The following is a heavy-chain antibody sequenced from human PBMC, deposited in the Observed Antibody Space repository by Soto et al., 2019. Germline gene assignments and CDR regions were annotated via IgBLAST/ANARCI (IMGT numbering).Heavy chain of an antibody. Sequence: PGGSLRLSCAASGFTFSSYEMNWVRQAPGKGLEWVSYISGSGITIYYTDSVKGRFTISRDNAKDSLYLQMNSLRAEDTAVYYCARQGWVQGFDYWGQGTLVTVSS. CDR2: ISGSGITI. J-gene: IGHJ4*02. V-gene: IGHV3-48*03. CDR1: GFTFSSYE. CDR3: ARQGWVQGFDY. D-gene: IGHD5-18*01.